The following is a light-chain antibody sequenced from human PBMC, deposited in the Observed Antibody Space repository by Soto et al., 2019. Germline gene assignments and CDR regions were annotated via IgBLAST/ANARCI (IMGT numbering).Light chain of an antibody. J-gene: IGLJ2*01. CDR1: SSNIGSNT. V-gene: IGLV1-44*01. CDR3: VAWDDSLNGYVV. Sequence: QSVLTQPPSASGTPGQRVTISCSGSSSNIGSNTVNWYQQLPGTAPKLVIYSNNHRPSGVPDRFSGSKSGTSASQAISGLQSEDEADYYCVAWDDSLNGYVVFGGGTKLTVL. CDR2: SNN.